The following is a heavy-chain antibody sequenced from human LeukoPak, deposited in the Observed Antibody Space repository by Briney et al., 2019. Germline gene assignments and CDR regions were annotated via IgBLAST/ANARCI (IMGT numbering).Heavy chain of an antibody. V-gene: IGHV3-48*01. CDR2: ISSSSSNI. J-gene: IGHJ6*03. CDR1: GFTLSRYS. CDR3: ARGAGRRYSGGYRYYYYYYMDV. Sequence: GGSLRLSCAPSGFTLSRYSMNWVRQAAREGREWVSYISSSSSNIFYADSVKDRFTLSRNNAKNSLYLQMNRLRAEDRAVYYGARGAGRRYSGGYRYYYYYYMDVWGKGTTVTVSS. D-gene: IGHD1-26*01.